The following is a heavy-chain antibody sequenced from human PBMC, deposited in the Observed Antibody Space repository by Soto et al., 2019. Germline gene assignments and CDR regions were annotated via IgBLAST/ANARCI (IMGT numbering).Heavy chain of an antibody. CDR1: GFTFSSYA. D-gene: IGHD5-18*01. V-gene: IGHV3-30-3*01. J-gene: IGHJ4*02. Sequence: QVQLVESGGGVVQPGRSLRLSCAASGFTFSSYAMHWVRQAPGKGLEWVAAISYDGSNKYYADSVKGRFTISRDNSKNTLYLQMNSLRAEDTAVYYCARDRGSSYASLRFDYWGQGTLVTVSS. CDR3: ARDRGSSYASLRFDY. CDR2: ISYDGSNK.